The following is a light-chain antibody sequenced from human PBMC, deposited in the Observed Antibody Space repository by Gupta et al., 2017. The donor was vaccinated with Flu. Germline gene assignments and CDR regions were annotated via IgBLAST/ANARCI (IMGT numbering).Light chain of an antibody. CDR1: SSNIGNNP. CDR2: SNN. CDR3: AAWDDSLDGVV. J-gene: IGLJ2*01. V-gene: IGLV1-44*01. Sequence: QSVLTQPPSASGTPGQRVTISCSGSSSNIGNNPVHWYHQLPGTAPKLLIYSNNQRPSGVPDRFSGSKSGTSASLAISGLQSDDEADYYCAAWDDSLDGVVFGGGTKLAVL.